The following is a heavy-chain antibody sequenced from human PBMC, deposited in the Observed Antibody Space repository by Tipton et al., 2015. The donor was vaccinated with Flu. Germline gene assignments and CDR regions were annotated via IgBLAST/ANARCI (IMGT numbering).Heavy chain of an antibody. D-gene: IGHD5-18*01. CDR1: GGSMSSYY. CDR2: IYSSGTT. Sequence: TLSLTCTASGGSMSSYYWSWIRQPAGKGLECIGRIYSSGTTNYNPSLKSRVTMSIDTSKNQFSLKLYSVTAADTAVYYCARDEDTSMGTHWGQGTLVTVSS. V-gene: IGHV4-4*07. J-gene: IGHJ4*02. CDR3: ARDEDTSMGTH.